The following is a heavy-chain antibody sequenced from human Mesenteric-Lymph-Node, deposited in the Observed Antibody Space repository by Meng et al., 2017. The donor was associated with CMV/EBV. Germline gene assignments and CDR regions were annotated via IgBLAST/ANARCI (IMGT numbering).Heavy chain of an antibody. J-gene: IGHJ4*02. D-gene: IGHD6-13*01. CDR3: AKTVEYSSNWYYFDY. CDR2: IYSGGFST. CDR1: GFAFKNYA. Sequence: GGSLRLSCAASGFAFKNYAMSWVRQAPGKGLEWVSIIYSGGFSTYYADSVKGRFTISRDNSRNTLYLQMNSLRAEDTAVYYCAKTVEYSSNWYYFDYWGQGTLVTVSS. V-gene: IGHV3-23*03.